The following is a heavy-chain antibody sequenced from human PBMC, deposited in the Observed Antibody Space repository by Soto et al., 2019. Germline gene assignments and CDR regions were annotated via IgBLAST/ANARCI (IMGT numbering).Heavy chain of an antibody. V-gene: IGHV3-23*01. CDR1: GFTFSSYG. CDR3: AKDKYYD. J-gene: IGHJ4*02. Sequence: EVQLLESGGGLEKPGGSLRLSCAASGFTFSSYGMTWVRQAPGKGLEWVSGISGSGDITVYADSVKGRFTISRDNSKNTLYLQMNSLRAEDTAVYYCAKDKYYDWGQGTRVTVSS. D-gene: IGHD3-22*01. CDR2: ISGSGDIT.